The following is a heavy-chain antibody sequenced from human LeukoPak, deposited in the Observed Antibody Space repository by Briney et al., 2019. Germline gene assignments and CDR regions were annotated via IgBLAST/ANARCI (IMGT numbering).Heavy chain of an antibody. Sequence: GGSLRLSCAASGFTFSSYSMNWVRQAPGKGLEWVSSISSSSSYIYYADSVKGRFTISRDNAKNSLYLQMNSLRAEDTAVYYCTTDPIVGVVAAHYGMDVWGQGTTVTVSS. CDR1: GFTFSSYS. CDR3: TTDPIVGVVAAHYGMDV. V-gene: IGHV3-21*01. J-gene: IGHJ6*02. D-gene: IGHD2-15*01. CDR2: ISSSSSYI.